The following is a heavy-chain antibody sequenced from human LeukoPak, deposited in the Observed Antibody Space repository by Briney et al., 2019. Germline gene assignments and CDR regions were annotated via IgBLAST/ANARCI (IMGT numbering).Heavy chain of an antibody. CDR3: ARGPGPGRYGSGSYYSANYYYYGMDV. D-gene: IGHD3-10*01. CDR1: GFTVSSNY. V-gene: IGHV3-53*04. CDR2: IYSGGST. J-gene: IGHJ6*02. Sequence: GGSLRLSCAASGFTVSSNYMSWVRQAPGKGLEWVSVIYSGGSTYYADSVKGRFTISRHNSKNTLYLQMNSLRAEDTAVYYCARGPGPGRYGSGSYYSANYYYYGMDVWGQGTTVTASS.